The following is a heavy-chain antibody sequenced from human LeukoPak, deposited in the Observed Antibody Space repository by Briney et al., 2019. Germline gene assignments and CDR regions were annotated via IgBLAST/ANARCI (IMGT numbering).Heavy chain of an antibody. J-gene: IGHJ5*02. CDR2: IYHSGST. D-gene: IGHD3-10*01. Sequence: SGTLSLTCAVSGGSISSTNWWSWVRQPPGKGLEWIGEIYHSGSTNYNPSLKSRVTISVDKSKNQFSLKLTSVTAADTAVYYCAIDPWTSGSYRRRWFDPWGQGTLVTFSS. CDR1: GGSISSTNW. CDR3: AIDPWTSGSYRRRWFDP. V-gene: IGHV4-4*02.